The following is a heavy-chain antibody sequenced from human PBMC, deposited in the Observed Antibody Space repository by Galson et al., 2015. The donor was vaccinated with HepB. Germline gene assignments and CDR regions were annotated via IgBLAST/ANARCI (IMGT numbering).Heavy chain of an antibody. CDR1: DYTFTSYG. V-gene: IGHV1-18*01. CDR2: ISADSGNT. CDR3: VRDPYGGFLLWD. Sequence: SVKVSCKASDYTFTSYGISWVRQAPGQGLEWMGWISADSGNTNYAQKIQGRVTMTTDTPTSTAYMELRSLRSDDTAVYYCVRDPYGGFLLWDWGQGTLVTVSS. J-gene: IGHJ4*01. D-gene: IGHD4-23*01.